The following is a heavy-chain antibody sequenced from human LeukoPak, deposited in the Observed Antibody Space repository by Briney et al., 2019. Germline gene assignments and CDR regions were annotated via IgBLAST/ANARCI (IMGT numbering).Heavy chain of an antibody. Sequence: GETLRLSCVASGFTFRHYDMSWVRQAPGKGLEWVSSINTSGGSTYYADSLQGRFTISRDNSKNTLHLQMNNVRAEDTALYYCTKLPTMIIVIDTDFEYWGQGAQVTVSS. CDR3: TKLPTMIIVIDTDFEY. V-gene: IGHV3-23*01. CDR2: INTSGGST. CDR1: GFTFRHYD. D-gene: IGHD2-21*01. J-gene: IGHJ4*02.